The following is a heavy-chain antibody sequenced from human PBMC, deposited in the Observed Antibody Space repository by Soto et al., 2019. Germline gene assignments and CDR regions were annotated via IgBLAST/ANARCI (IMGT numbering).Heavy chain of an antibody. CDR3: ARGLGTGNYYYYYYLDV. CDR2: MNPNSGNT. V-gene: IGHV1-8*01. D-gene: IGHD5-18*01. CDR1: GYTFTSYD. J-gene: IGHJ6*03. Sequence: ASVKVSCKASGYTFTSYDINWVRQATGQGLEWMGWMNPNSGNTGYAQKFQGRVTMTRNTSISTAYMELSSLRSEDTAVYYCARGLGTGNYYYYYYLDVWGKGTTVTVSS.